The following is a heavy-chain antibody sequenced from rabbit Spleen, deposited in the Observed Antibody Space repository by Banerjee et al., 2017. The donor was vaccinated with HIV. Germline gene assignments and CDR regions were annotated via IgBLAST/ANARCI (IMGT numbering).Heavy chain of an antibody. D-gene: IGHD6-1*01. J-gene: IGHJ4*01. CDR3: ARKDTSVVDYANGPYFSL. V-gene: IGHV1S40*01. CDR1: GFSFSSSYD. Sequence: LVESGGGLVQPGASLTLTCKASGFSFSSSYDMCWVRQAPGKGLEWIACIDVTKSGGTYYASWAKGRFTISKTSSTTVTLQMTSLTAADTATYFCARKDTSVVDYANGPYFSLWGPGTLVTVS. CDR2: IDVTKSGGT.